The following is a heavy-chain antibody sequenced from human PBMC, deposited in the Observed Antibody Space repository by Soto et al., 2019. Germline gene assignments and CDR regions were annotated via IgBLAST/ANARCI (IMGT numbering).Heavy chain of an antibody. Sequence: QIHLEQSRIEMKEPGPSLKISCATSGYSFTNYGISSVRQAPGQGLEWRGWISGYNGNTKYAQSFHDRVVMTADKFTSTSYLEMRNLRSNDTAVYYCARANTWVTGRVGNHWGQGTKVTVSS. CDR3: ARANTWVTGRVGNH. J-gene: IGHJ4*02. D-gene: IGHD1-1*01. CDR2: ISGYNGNT. CDR1: GYSFTNYG. V-gene: IGHV1-18*01.